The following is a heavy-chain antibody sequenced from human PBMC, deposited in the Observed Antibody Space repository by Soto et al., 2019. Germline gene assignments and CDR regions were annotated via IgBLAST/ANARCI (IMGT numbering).Heavy chain of an antibody. CDR2: ISGSGGST. D-gene: IGHD3-22*01. CDR1: GFTFSSYA. Sequence: GGSLRLSCAASGFTFSSYAMSWVRQAPGKGLEWVSAISGSGGSTYYADSVKGRFTISRDNSKNTLYLQMNSLRAEDTAVYYCAKAPSGYTTLGWFDPWGQGTLVTVSS. J-gene: IGHJ5*02. CDR3: AKAPSGYTTLGWFDP. V-gene: IGHV3-23*01.